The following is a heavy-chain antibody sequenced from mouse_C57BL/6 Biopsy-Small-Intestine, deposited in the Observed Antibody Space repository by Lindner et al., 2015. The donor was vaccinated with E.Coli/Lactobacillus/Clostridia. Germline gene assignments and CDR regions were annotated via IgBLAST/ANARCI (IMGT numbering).Heavy chain of an antibody. D-gene: IGHD2-1*01. Sequence: VQLQESGGGLVKPGGSLKLSCAASGFTFSDYGMHWVRQAPEKGLEWVAYISSGSSSIYYVDIVKGRFTISRDNAKNTLFLQMTSLRSEDTAMYYCATGNYGGDYFDYWGQGTTLTVSS. CDR2: ISSGSSSI. CDR3: ATGNYGGDYFDY. V-gene: IGHV5-17*01. CDR1: GFTFSDYG. J-gene: IGHJ2*01.